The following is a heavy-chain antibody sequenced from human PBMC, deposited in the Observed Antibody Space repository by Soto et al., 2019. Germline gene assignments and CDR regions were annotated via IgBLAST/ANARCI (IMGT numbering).Heavy chain of an antibody. CDR1: GGTLSDHG. CDR2: TIPVFNTA. Sequence: QVQLEQSGAEVKKPGSSVKISCKASGGTLSDHGVSWLRQAPGQGLEWVGGTIPVFNTAKYAPKFQGRVTIAADKSTNIAYMEVGSLRSDDTASYYGARGVYGSGNYYTGPSAFDIWGQGARVIVSS. CDR3: ARGVYGSGNYYTGPSAFDI. D-gene: IGHD3-10*01. J-gene: IGHJ3*02. V-gene: IGHV1-69*06.